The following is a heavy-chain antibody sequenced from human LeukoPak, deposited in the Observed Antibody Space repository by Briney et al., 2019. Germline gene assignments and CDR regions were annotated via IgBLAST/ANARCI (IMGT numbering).Heavy chain of an antibody. Sequence: SVKVSCKASGGTFSSYAISWVRQAPGQGLEWMGRIIPILGIANYAQKFQGRVTITADKSTSTAYMELSSLRSEDTAVYYCARVIYSRGYSSGWSYNWFDPWGQGTLVTVSS. D-gene: IGHD6-19*01. CDR3: ARVIYSRGYSSGWSYNWFDP. J-gene: IGHJ5*02. CDR1: GGTFSSYA. V-gene: IGHV1-69*04. CDR2: IIPILGIA.